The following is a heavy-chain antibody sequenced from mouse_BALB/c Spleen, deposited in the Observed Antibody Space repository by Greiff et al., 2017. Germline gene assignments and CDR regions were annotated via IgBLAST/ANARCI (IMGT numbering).Heavy chain of an antibody. CDR3: ARDGPEAMDY. CDR2: ISNGGGST. CDR1: GFTFSSYT. J-gene: IGHJ4*01. Sequence: EVKLVESGGGLVQPGGSLKLSCAASGFTFSSYTMSWVRQTPEKRLEWVAYISNGGGSTYYPDTVKGRFTISRDNAKNTLYLQMSSLKSEDTAMYYCARDGPEAMDYWGQGTSVTVSS. D-gene: IGHD2-3*01. V-gene: IGHV5-12-2*01.